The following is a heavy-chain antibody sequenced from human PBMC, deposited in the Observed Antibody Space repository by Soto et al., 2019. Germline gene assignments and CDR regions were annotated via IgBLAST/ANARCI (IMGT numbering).Heavy chain of an antibody. CDR1: GYIFVNYG. CDR2: ISPYSGNT. J-gene: IGHJ6*02. D-gene: IGHD5-12*01. CDR3: VRVDNCVRPTPPDV. Sequence: QVQLVQSGAEVRKPGSSVKVSCKASGYIFVNYGIAWVRQAPGQGLEWMGWISPYSGNTHYASKVQGRLTMTTDTSTSTAYMDLGSLRSAATAVYYCVRVDNCVRPTPPDVWGQGTTVTVSS. V-gene: IGHV1-18*01.